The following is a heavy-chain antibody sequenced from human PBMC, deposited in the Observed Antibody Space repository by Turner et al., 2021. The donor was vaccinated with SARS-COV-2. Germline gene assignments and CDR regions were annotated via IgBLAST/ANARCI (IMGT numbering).Heavy chain of an antibody. V-gene: IGHV4-39*01. D-gene: IGHD6-19*01. CDR2: FFYSGST. Sequence: QLQLQEAGSGLVKPSETLSLTRTVSSGSISSSAYYWGWIRQPPGKGLEWIGSFFYSGSTYYSPSLKSRITISVDTSKNQFSLNLSSVTAADTAVYYCARQVSILGRWLAPFDSWGQGTLVTVSS. CDR3: ARQVSILGRWLAPFDS. CDR1: SGSISSSAYY. J-gene: IGHJ4*02.